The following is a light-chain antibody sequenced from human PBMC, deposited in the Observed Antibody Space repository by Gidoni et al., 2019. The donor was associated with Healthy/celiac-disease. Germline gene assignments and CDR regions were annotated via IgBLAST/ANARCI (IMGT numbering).Light chain of an antibody. CDR1: QSVLYSSNNKNY. CDR2: WAS. V-gene: IGKV4-1*01. J-gene: IGKJ1*01. CDR3: QQYYSTPPWT. Sequence: DIVMTQSPDFLALSLGERATINCKSSQSVLYSSNNKNYLAWYQQKPGQPPKLLIYWASTRESGVPERCSGSGSGTDFTLTISSLQTEDVAVYYCQQYYSTPPWTFGQGTKVEIK.